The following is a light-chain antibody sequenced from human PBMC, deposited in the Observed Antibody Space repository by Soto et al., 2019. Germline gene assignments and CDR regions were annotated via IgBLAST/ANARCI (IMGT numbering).Light chain of an antibody. V-gene: IGKV3-20*01. J-gene: IGKJ1*01. CDR2: DAS. Sequence: IVLTQSPATLSLSKGERATLSCRASQSVSSYLAWYQQKPGQAPRLLIYDASNRATGIPDRFSGSGSGTDFTLTFSRLEPEDFAVYYCQQYGSSGTFGQGTKVDIK. CDR1: QSVSSY. CDR3: QQYGSSGT.